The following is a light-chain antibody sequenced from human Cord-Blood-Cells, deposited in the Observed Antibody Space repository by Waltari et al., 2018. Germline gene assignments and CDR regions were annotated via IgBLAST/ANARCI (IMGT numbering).Light chain of an antibody. CDR3: QQYNSYSRT. CDR2: KAS. J-gene: IGKJ1*01. CDR1: QSISSW. V-gene: IGKV1-5*03. Sequence: DIQITQSPSPLSSSVGDRATITCLASQSISSWLAWYQQKPGKAPKLLIYKASSLESGVPSRFSGSGSGTEFTLTISSLQPDDFATYYCQQYNSYSRTFGQGTKVEIK.